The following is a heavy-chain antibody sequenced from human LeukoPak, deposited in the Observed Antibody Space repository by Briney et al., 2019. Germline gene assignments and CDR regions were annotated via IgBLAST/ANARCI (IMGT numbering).Heavy chain of an antibody. V-gene: IGHV1-18*01. CDR2: ISAYNGNT. Sequence: ASVNVSCKPSGYTFTSYGISWVRQAPGQGLGWMGGISAYNGNTNYAQKFQGRVTMTTDTSTSTAYMEVRSLRSDDTAVYYCATGSITMIRGVIYYYYGMDVWGQGTTVTVSS. CDR3: ATGSITMIRGVIYYYYGMDV. D-gene: IGHD3-10*01. CDR1: GYTFTSYG. J-gene: IGHJ6*02.